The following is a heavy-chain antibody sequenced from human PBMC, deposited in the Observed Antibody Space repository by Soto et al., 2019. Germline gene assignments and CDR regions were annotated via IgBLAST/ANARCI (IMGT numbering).Heavy chain of an antibody. D-gene: IGHD3-22*01. Sequence: QLQLQESGSGLVKPSQTLSLTCAVSSGSISSGDYSWNWIRQPPGKGLEWIGYIYYGWSTYYNPSLQRRVTMTVSRSRNQFSLNLNPGTAADAAVYYYARVRREDDSSGPVDYWGQGTLVTVSS. CDR1: SGSISSGDYS. CDR2: IYYGWST. V-gene: IGHV4-30-2*01. CDR3: ARVRREDDSSGPVDY. J-gene: IGHJ4*02.